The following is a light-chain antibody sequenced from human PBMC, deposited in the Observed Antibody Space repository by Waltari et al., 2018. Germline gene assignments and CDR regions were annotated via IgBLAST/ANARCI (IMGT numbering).Light chain of an antibody. J-gene: IGKJ1*01. CDR1: QSVSSR. V-gene: IGKV3-15*01. CDR3: QQYNDWPQT. Sequence: PLPSRASQSVSSRVAWYQQKPGQAPRLLIYGASTRATGVPARFSGSGSGTEFTLTISSLQSEDFAVFYCQQYNDWPQTFSQGTRVEI. CDR2: GAS.